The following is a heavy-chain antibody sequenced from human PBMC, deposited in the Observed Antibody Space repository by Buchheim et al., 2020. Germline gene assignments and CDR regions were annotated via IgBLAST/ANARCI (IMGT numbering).Heavy chain of an antibody. J-gene: IGHJ6*02. CDR2: ISYDGSNK. CDR3: ARSRGDYGYYYYGMDV. V-gene: IGHV3-30-3*01. D-gene: IGHD4-17*01. CDR1: GFTFSSYA. Sequence: QVQLVESGGGVVQPGRSLRLSCAASGFTFSSYAMHWVRQAPGKGLEWVAVISYDGSNKYYADSVKGRFTISRENSKNKLYLQMNSLRAEDTAVYYCARSRGDYGYYYYGMDVWGQGTT.